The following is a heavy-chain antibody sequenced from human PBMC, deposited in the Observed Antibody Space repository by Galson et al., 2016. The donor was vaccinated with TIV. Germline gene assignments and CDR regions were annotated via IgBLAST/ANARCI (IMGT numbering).Heavy chain of an antibody. D-gene: IGHD4-17*01. V-gene: IGHV4-30-4*08. CDR1: GGSVYSADYY. CDR2: IFFTGST. J-gene: IGHJ4*02. CDR3: ARWGAYGDYRYGYFDY. Sequence: LSLTCTVSGGSVYSADYYWSWIRQSPGKGLEWIAYIFFTGSTHSNPSLKRRVSMSVDTSKNQFSLKLTSVTAADTAGYYCARWGAYGDYRYGYFDYWGRGALVTVSS.